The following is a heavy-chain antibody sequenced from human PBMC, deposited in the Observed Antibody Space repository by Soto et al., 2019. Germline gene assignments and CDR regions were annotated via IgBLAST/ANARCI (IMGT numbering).Heavy chain of an antibody. V-gene: IGHV3-33*01. CDR2: IWYDGSNK. Sequence: GGSLRLSCAASGFTFSSYGMHWVRQAPGKGLEWVAVIWYDGSNKYYADSVKGRFTISRDNSKNTLYLQMNSLRAEDTAVYYCARDSGCSGGSCGYYYYYYMDVWGKGTTVTVSS. CDR1: GFTFSSYG. CDR3: ARDSGCSGGSCGYYYYYYMDV. D-gene: IGHD2-15*01. J-gene: IGHJ6*03.